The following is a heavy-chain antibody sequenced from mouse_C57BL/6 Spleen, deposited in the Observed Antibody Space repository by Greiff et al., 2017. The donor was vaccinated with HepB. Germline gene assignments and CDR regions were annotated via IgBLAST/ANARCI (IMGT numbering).Heavy chain of an antibody. J-gene: IGHJ2*01. V-gene: IGHV1-26*01. D-gene: IGHD1-1*01. CDR2: INPNNGGT. CDR3: ARKTTVEATRGYFDY. CDR1: GYTFTDYY. Sequence: VQLQQSGPELVKPGASVKISCKASGYTFTDYYMNWVKQSHGKSLEWIGDINPNNGGTSYNQKFKGKATLTVDKSSSTAYMELRSLTSEDSAVYYCARKTTVEATRGYFDYWGQGTTLTVSS.